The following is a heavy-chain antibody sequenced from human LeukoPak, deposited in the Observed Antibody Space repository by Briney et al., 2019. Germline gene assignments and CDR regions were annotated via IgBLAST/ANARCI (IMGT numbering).Heavy chain of an antibody. J-gene: IGHJ4*02. D-gene: IGHD5-24*01. CDR3: ARAYKIPAFDY. CDR1: GGSISSGDYY. V-gene: IGHV4-61*08. Sequence: PSETLSLTCTVSGGSISSGDYYWSWIRQPPGKGLEWIGEINHSGSTNYNPFLKSRVTISVDTSKNQFSLKLSSVTAADTAVYYCARAYKIPAFDYWGQGTLVTVSS. CDR2: INHSGST.